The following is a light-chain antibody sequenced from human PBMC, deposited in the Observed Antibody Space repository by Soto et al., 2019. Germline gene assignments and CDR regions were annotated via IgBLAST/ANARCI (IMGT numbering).Light chain of an antibody. V-gene: IGKV3-15*01. J-gene: IGKJ2*01. CDR3: QQYGSSPYT. CDR1: QSVSGN. Sequence: EIVMTQSPATLSVSPGERATLSCRASQSVSGNLAWYQQKPGQAPRLLIFDASTRATGIPGRFSGSGSGTEFTLTISSLLSEDFALYYCQQYGSSPYTFAQGTKLEI. CDR2: DAS.